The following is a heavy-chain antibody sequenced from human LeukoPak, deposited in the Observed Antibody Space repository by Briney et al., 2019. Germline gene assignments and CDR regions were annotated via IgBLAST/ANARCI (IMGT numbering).Heavy chain of an antibody. D-gene: IGHD3-10*01. CDR1: GGSFSGYY. CDR3: ARGYYGSGKPRNYYYYYGMDV. Sequence: LXCAVXGGSFSGYYWSWIRQPPGKGLEWIGEXNHSGSTNYNPSLKSRVTISVDTSKNQFSLKLSSVTAADTAVYYCARGYYGSGKPRNYYYYYGMDVWGKGTTVTVSS. V-gene: IGHV4-34*01. CDR2: XNHSGST. J-gene: IGHJ6*04.